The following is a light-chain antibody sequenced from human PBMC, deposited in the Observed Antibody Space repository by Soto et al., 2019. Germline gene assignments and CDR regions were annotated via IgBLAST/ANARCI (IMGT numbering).Light chain of an antibody. V-gene: IGKV3-20*01. CDR3: HYGQV. Sequence: DIVLTQSPGTLSLSPGERATLSCRASQSFNSIYLAWYQQKPGQAPRLLIYGASRRATGIPDRFSGSGSGTVFTLTISRLEPEDYAVYHCHYGQVFGQGTKLEIK. CDR1: QSFNSIY. CDR2: GAS. J-gene: IGKJ2*01.